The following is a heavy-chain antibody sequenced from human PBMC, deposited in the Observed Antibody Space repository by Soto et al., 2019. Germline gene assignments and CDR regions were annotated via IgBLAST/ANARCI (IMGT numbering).Heavy chain of an antibody. V-gene: IGHV3-23*01. CDR1: GFTFSSYA. CDR2: ISGSGGST. J-gene: IGHJ4*02. Sequence: GGSLRLSCAASGFTFSSYAMSWVRQAPGKGLEWVSAISGSGGSTYYADSVKDRFTISRDNSKNTLYLQMNSLRAEDTAVYYCAKDQNVYYDFWSGYYIDYWGQGTLVTVSS. D-gene: IGHD3-3*01. CDR3: AKDQNVYYDFWSGYYIDY.